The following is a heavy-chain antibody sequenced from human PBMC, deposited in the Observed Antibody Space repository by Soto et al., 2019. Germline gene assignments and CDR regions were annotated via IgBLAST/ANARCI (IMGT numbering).Heavy chain of an antibody. D-gene: IGHD6-13*01. J-gene: IGHJ2*01. CDR3: VRDRADFSSTYYHYFSV. CDR1: GTSVRHFY. Sequence: SETLSLTSKVSGTSVRHFYWSWIRQSAGKGLEWIGRIYSTGTTNFNPSLKSRLTMSMDMSKNQVSLNLTSVTAADTAVYYCVRDRADFSSTYYHYFSVWGRGTLVTVSS. CDR2: IYSTGTT. V-gene: IGHV4-4*07.